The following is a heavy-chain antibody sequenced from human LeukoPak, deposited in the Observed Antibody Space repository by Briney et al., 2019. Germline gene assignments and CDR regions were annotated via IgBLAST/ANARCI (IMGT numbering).Heavy chain of an antibody. Sequence: PSETLSLTCTVSGGSISSSSYYWGWIRQPPGKGLEWIGSIYYSGSTYYNPSLKSRVTISVDTSKNQFSLKLSSVTAADTAVYYCARGGYDSSGYSILDAFDIWGQGTMVTVSS. CDR3: ARGGYDSSGYSILDAFDI. D-gene: IGHD3-22*01. J-gene: IGHJ3*02. CDR2: IYYSGST. V-gene: IGHV4-39*07. CDR1: GGSISSSSYY.